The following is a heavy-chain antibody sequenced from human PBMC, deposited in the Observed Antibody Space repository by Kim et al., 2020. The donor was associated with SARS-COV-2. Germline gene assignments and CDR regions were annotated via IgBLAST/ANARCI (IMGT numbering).Heavy chain of an antibody. CDR1: GFTFSSYA. CDR3: AKEGAAAVFDAFDI. Sequence: GGSLRLSCETSGFTFSSYAMSWVRQAPGKGLEWVSDISGGGGIAKYADSVKGRFTISRDNSKSTLYLQMNSLRADDTAVYYCAKEGAAAVFDAFDIWGPG. D-gene: IGHD6-13*01. CDR2: ISGGGGIA. J-gene: IGHJ3*02. V-gene: IGHV3-23*01.